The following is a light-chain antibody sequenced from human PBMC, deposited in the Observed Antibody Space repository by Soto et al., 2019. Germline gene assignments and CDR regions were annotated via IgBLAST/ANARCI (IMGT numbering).Light chain of an antibody. CDR3: QTWGPGGV. J-gene: IGLJ3*02. Sequence: QPVLTQSPSASASLGASVKLTCTLSSGHSSYAIAWHQQQPEKGPRYLMKLNSDGSHSKGDGIPDRFSGSSSGAERYLTISSLQSEDEADYYCQTWGPGGVFGGGTKLTVL. V-gene: IGLV4-69*01. CDR2: LNSDGSH. CDR1: SGHSSYA.